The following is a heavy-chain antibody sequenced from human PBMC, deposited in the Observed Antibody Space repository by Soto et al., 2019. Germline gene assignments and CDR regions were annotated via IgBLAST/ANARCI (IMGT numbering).Heavy chain of an antibody. CDR2: ISSSGDTI. CDR3: ARDLRVFSGYVARGYYYYYYMDV. Sequence: QVQLVESGGGLVKPGGSLRLSCAASGFTFSDYYMSWIRQAPGKGLEWVSYISSSGDTIYYADSVKGRFIISRDNDKNSLYLQMNSLRAEDTAVYYCARDLRVFSGYVARGYYYYYYMDVWGEGTTVTVSS. V-gene: IGHV3-11*01. CDR1: GFTFSDYY. J-gene: IGHJ6*03. D-gene: IGHD5-12*01.